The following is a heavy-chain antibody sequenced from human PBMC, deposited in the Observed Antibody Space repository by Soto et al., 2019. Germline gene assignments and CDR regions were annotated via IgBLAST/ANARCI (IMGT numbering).Heavy chain of an antibody. CDR1: GGSISSSSYY. D-gene: IGHD3-10*01. V-gene: IGHV4-39*01. CDR2: IYYSGST. CDR3: ARNLWFGELWDYYYYYMDV. Sequence: PSETLSLPCTVSGGSISSSSYYCGWIRQPPGNGLEGCGRIYYSGSTYYNPSLKSRVTISVDTSKNQFSLKLSSVNAADTAVYYCARNLWFGELWDYYYYYMDVWGKGTTVTVS. J-gene: IGHJ6*03.